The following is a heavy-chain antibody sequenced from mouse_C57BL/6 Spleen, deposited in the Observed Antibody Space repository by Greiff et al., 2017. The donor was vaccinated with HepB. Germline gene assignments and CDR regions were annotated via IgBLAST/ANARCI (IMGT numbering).Heavy chain of an antibody. CDR3: TPYYYGSSYWFAD. V-gene: IGHV14-1*01. CDR1: GFNIKDYY. J-gene: IGHJ3*01. Sequence: VQLQQSGAELVRPGASVKLSCTASGFNIKDYYMHWVKQRPEQGLEWIGRIDPEDGDTEYAPKFQGKATMTADTSSNTAYLQLSSLTSEDTAVYYCTPYYYGSSYWFADWGQGTLVTVSA. CDR2: IDPEDGDT. D-gene: IGHD1-1*01.